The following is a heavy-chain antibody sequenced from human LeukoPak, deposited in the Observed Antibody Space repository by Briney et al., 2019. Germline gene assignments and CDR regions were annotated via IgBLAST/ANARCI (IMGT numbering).Heavy chain of an antibody. V-gene: IGHV3-7*01. Sequence: PGGSLRLSCAASGFTFSSYWMSWVRQAPGKGLEWVANIKQDGSEKYYVDSVKGRFAISRDNAKNSLYLQMNSLRAEDTAVHYCARSDSSSWAFDYWGQGTLVTVSS. CDR3: ARSDSSSWAFDY. J-gene: IGHJ4*02. CDR2: IKQDGSEK. D-gene: IGHD6-13*01. CDR1: GFTFSSYW.